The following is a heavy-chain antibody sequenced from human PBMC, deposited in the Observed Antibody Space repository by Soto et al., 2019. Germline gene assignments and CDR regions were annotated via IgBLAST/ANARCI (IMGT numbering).Heavy chain of an antibody. Sequence: QVQLVQSGAEVKKPGASVKLSCKAFGYTFTSYNMHWVRQAPGQGLEWMGVINPSGGSPTYAHEFQGRVTMTTDTSTSTLYMELSSLRSADTAVYYCARALGVWGQGTLVTVSS. CDR3: ARALGV. CDR2: INPSGGSP. V-gene: IGHV1-46*01. J-gene: IGHJ4*02. CDR1: GYTFTSYN. D-gene: IGHD3-16*01.